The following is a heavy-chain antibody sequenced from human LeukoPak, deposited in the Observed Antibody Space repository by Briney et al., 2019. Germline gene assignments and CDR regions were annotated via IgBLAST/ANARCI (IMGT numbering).Heavy chain of an antibody. V-gene: IGHV1-18*01. CDR2: ISAYNGNT. J-gene: IGHJ4*02. CDR1: GYTFTSYG. CDR3: ARDIDSSTVNDFWSGIPGDY. D-gene: IGHD3-3*01. Sequence: ASVKVSCKASGYTFTSYGISWVRQAPGQGLEWMGWISAYNGNTNYAQKLQGRVTMTTDTSTSTAYMELRSLRSDDTAVYYCARDIDSSTVNDFWSGIPGDYWGQGTLVTVSS.